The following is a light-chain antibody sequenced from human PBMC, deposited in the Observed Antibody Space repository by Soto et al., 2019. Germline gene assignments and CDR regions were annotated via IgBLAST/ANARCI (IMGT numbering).Light chain of an antibody. Sequence: EIVLTQSPATLSLSPWDRATLSCRASQSVSSYLAWYQQKPGQAPRLLIYDASNRATGIPARFSGSGSGTDVNLTISSLEPEDFAVYYCQQRSNWPPITFGQGTRLEIK. J-gene: IGKJ5*01. CDR2: DAS. V-gene: IGKV3-11*01. CDR1: QSVSSY. CDR3: QQRSNWPPIT.